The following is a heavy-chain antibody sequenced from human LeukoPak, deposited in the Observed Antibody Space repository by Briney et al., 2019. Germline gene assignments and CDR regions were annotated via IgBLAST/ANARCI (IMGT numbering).Heavy chain of an antibody. CDR1: GGTFSSYA. J-gene: IGHJ5*02. Sequence: SVKVSCKASGGTFSSYAISWVRQAPGQGLEWVGGIIPIFGTANYAQKFQGRVTITADESTSTAYMELSSLRSEDTAVYYCAINDYGDYVYNWFDPWGQGTLVTVSS. CDR3: AINDYGDYVYNWFDP. D-gene: IGHD4-17*01. V-gene: IGHV1-69*13. CDR2: IIPIFGTA.